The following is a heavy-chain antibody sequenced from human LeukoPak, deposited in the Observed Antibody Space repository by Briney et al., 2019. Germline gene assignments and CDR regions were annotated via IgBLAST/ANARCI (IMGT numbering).Heavy chain of an antibody. D-gene: IGHD4-23*01. CDR1: GFTFSSYT. CDR3: ARGGNDYGGSTRFDY. Sequence: GGSLRLSCAASGFTFSSYTMHWVRQAPGKGLEWVAVISYDGSNKYYADSVKGRFTISRDNSKNTLYLQMNSLRAEDTAVYYCARGGNDYGGSTRFDYWGQGTLVTVSS. CDR2: ISYDGSNK. V-gene: IGHV3-30*04. J-gene: IGHJ4*02.